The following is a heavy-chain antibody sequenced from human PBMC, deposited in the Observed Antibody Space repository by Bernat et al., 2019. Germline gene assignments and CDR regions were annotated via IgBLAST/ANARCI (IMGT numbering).Heavy chain of an antibody. J-gene: IGHJ6*02. V-gene: IGHV3-30-3*01. CDR3: GGVPMSHIPTSSYYGMDA. Sequence: QVQLVESGGGVVQPGRSLRLSCAASGFTFSAYALHWVRQAPGEGLEWVAVISYDGSNKYYADSVKGRFTISRDNSKSTLYLQMNSLSPEDTAVYFCGGVPMSHIPTSSYYGMDAWGQGTTVTVSS. D-gene: IGHD3-22*01. CDR2: ISYDGSNK. CDR1: GFTFSAYA.